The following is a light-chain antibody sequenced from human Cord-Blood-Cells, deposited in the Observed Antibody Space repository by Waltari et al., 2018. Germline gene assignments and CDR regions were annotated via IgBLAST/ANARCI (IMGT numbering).Light chain of an antibody. CDR2: RNN. CDR3: AAWDDSLSVWV. Sequence: QSVLTQPPSASGTPGQRVTISCSGSSSNIGSNYVYWYKQLPGTAPKLLSNRNNQRPSGVPDGCSGSKSGTSASLAISGLRSEDEADYYCAAWDDSLSVWVFGGGTKLTVL. CDR1: SSNIGSNY. V-gene: IGLV1-47*01. J-gene: IGLJ3*02.